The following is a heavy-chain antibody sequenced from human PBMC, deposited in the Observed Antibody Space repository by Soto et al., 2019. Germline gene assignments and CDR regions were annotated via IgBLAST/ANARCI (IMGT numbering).Heavy chain of an antibody. CDR2: IDPSDSQT. V-gene: IGHV5-10-1*01. CDR3: ARQIYDSDTGPNFQYYFDS. D-gene: IGHD3-22*01. Sequence: ESLKISCKGSGYSFAGYWITWVRQKPGKGLEWMGRIDPSDSQTYYSPSFRGHVTISVTKSITTVFLQWSSLRASDTAMYYCARQIYDSDTGPNFQYYFDSWGQGTPVTVS. CDR1: GYSFAGYW. J-gene: IGHJ4*02.